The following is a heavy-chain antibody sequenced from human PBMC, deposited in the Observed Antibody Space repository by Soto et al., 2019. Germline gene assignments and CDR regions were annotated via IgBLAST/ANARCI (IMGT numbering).Heavy chain of an antibody. CDR2: ISGSGGST. CDR1: GFTFSSYA. J-gene: IGHJ6*02. CDR3: AKVSGTAMAYYYYYGMDV. V-gene: IGHV3-23*01. Sequence: PGGSLRLSCAASGFTFSSYAMSWVRQAPGKGLEWVSAISGSGGSTYYADSVKGRFTISRDNSKNTLYLQMNSLRAEDTAVYYCAKVSGTAMAYYYYYGMDVWGQGTTVTVSS. D-gene: IGHD5-18*01.